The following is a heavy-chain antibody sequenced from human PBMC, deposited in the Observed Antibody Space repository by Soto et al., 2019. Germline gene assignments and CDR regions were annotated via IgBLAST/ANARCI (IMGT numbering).Heavy chain of an antibody. V-gene: IGHV1-18*01. CDR1: GYTFSSIG. CDR2: ISPHKDDT. Sequence: ASVKVSCKXSGYTFSSIGISWVRQAPGQGLEWMGWISPHKDDTYYAKRLQGRVTMTTDTSTSTAYMELRSLRSDDTAVYYCARDAAVLPAVPALNYYYGMDVWGQGTTVTVSS. D-gene: IGHD2-2*01. CDR3: ARDAAVLPAVPALNYYYGMDV. J-gene: IGHJ6*02.